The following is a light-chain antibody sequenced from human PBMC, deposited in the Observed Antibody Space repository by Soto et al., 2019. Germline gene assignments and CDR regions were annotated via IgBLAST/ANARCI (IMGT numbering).Light chain of an antibody. Sequence: DIQMTQSPSSLSASVGDRVTITCRASQSISSYLNWYQQKPGKAPKLLIYAASSLQSGVPSRFSGSGSGTYSTLTMSSPQPEDFATCYCQQRRTFAQGTKVEIK. CDR1: QSISSY. CDR2: AAS. CDR3: QQRRT. V-gene: IGKV1-39*01. J-gene: IGKJ1*01.